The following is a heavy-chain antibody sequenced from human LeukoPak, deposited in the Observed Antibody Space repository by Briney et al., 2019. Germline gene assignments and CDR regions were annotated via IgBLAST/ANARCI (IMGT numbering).Heavy chain of an antibody. J-gene: IGHJ6*03. CDR3: ARRGYCSSTSCYRERYYYYYYMDV. CDR1: GYSISSGYY. CDR2: IYHSGIT. Sequence: SETLSLTCTVSGYSISSGYYWAWIRQPPGKGLEWIGTIYHSGITYYNPSLKSRVTISVDPSKNQFSLKLSSVTAADTAVYYCARRGYCSSTSCYRERYYYYYYMDVWGKGTTVTVSS. V-gene: IGHV4-38-2*02. D-gene: IGHD2-2*01.